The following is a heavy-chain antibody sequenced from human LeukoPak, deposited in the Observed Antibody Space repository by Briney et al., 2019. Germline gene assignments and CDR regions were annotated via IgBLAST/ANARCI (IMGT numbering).Heavy chain of an antibody. J-gene: IGHJ4*02. Sequence: GGSLRLSCAASGFTFSRYWMSWVRQAPGKGLEWVSAIDSTGAYTWYADSVKGRFTISKDSSKTILYLQMNSLRAEDAAVYFCAKGSAAGRPYYFDYWGQGTLVTVSS. CDR2: IDSTGAYT. V-gene: IGHV3-23*01. CDR1: GFTFSRYW. CDR3: AKGSAAGRPYYFDY. D-gene: IGHD6-25*01.